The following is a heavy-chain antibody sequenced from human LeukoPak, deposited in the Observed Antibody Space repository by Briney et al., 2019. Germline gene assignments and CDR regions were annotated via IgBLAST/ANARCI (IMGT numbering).Heavy chain of an antibody. CDR2: ISGSGDST. CDR1: GFTFSSYG. Sequence: GGSLRLSCAASGFTFSSYGMHWVRQAPGKGLEWVSAISGSGDSTYYADSVRGRFTISRDNSKNTLYLQMDSLRAEDTAVYYCAKGGGVQFYYDSSGYYFDRNWGQGTMVTVSS. V-gene: IGHV3-23*01. J-gene: IGHJ3*01. D-gene: IGHD3-22*01. CDR3: AKGGGVQFYYDSSGYYFDRN.